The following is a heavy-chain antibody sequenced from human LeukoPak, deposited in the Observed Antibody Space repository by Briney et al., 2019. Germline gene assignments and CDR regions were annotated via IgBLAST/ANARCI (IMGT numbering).Heavy chain of an antibody. CDR3: ARDSGDRNWFDP. D-gene: IGHD2-21*02. V-gene: IGHV4-59*11. CDR1: GVSISTHY. J-gene: IGHJ5*02. CDR2: IYYSGST. Sequence: SETLSLTCNVSGVSISTHYWSWIRQPPGKGLEWIGYIYYSGSTNYKPSLKSRVTISVDTSKNQFSLKLSSVTAADTAVYYCARDSGDRNWFDPWGQGTLVTVSS.